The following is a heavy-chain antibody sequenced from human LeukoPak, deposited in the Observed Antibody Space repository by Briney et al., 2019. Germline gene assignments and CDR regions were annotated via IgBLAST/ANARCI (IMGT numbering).Heavy chain of an antibody. CDR2: ISYDGSIN. J-gene: IGHJ4*02. CDR1: GFAFNSYA. CDR3: ARDRRYCSGGSCYFDYFFDY. D-gene: IGHD2-15*01. Sequence: GGSLRLSCAASGFAFNSYAVHWVRQAPGKGLEWVAVISYDGSINFYAASVKGRFTISRDNSKNTPYLQMNSLRAEGTALYFCARDRRYCSGGSCYFDYFFDYWGQGTLVTVSS. V-gene: IGHV3-30-3*01.